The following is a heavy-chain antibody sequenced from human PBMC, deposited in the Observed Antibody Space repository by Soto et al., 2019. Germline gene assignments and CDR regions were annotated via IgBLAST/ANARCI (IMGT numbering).Heavy chain of an antibody. D-gene: IGHD3-10*01. CDR3: ARGGPPIDF. V-gene: IGHV1-3*01. J-gene: IGHJ4*02. Sequence: ASVKVSCKASGYTFSSYAMHWVRQAPGQRLEWMGWINAGNGKTKYSQEFQGRITITGDTSASTAYMELSSLRSEDTAVYYCARGGPPIDFWGQGTLVTVSS. CDR1: GYTFSSYA. CDR2: INAGNGKT.